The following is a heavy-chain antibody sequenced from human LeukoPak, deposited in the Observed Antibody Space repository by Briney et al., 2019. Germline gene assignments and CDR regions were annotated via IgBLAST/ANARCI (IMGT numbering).Heavy chain of an antibody. J-gene: IGHJ4*02. CDR1: GGSLSSYY. V-gene: IGHV4-59*01. CDR2: IYYSGST. D-gene: IGHD6-13*01. Sequence: SETLSLTCTVSGGSLSSYYWSWIRQPPGKGLDWIGYIYYSGSTHYNPSLKSRVTISVDTSKNQFSLKLSSVTAADTAVYYCARALSSSPNRFVWFDYWGQGTLVTVSS. CDR3: ARALSSSPNRFVWFDY.